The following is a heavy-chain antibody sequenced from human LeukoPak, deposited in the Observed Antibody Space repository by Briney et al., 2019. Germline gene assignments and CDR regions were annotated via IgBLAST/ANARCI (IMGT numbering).Heavy chain of an antibody. V-gene: IGHV3-30*04. CDR3: ARDPAVYYYYMDV. Sequence: GGSLRLYCAASGLTFSSYAMHWVRQAPGKGLEWVAVISYDGSNKYYADSVKGRFTISRDNSKNTLYLQMNSLRAEDTAVYYCARDPAVYYYYMDVWGKGTTVTVSS. J-gene: IGHJ6*03. CDR2: ISYDGSNK. CDR1: GLTFSSYA.